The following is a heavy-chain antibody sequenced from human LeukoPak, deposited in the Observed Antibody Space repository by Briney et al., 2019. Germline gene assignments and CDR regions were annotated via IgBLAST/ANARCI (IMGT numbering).Heavy chain of an antibody. V-gene: IGHV4-39*07. CDR2: IFYSGST. J-gene: IGHJ4*02. Sequence: SETLSLACTVSSGSISTSNYYWGWVRQPPGKALEWIGNIFYSGSTYYSPSLKSRVTISLDTSRNQSSLKLNSVTAADTAVYFCARDNQVLRSDFDSWGQGTLVTVSS. D-gene: IGHD4/OR15-4a*01. CDR3: ARDNQVLRSDFDS. CDR1: SGSISTSNYY.